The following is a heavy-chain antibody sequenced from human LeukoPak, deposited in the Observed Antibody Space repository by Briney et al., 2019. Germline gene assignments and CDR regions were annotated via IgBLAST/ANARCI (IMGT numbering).Heavy chain of an antibody. J-gene: IGHJ4*01. CDR3: ARDKSIGWERYPPDY. CDR2: FDPDSGGT. Sequence: GASVKVSCKASGYTFIGYSIYWVRQAPGQGLEWMGRFDPDSGGTAYAQKFQDRVTVTSDTSINTVYMELSRLRSDDTAVYYCARDKSIGWERYPPDYWGQGTLVTVSS. CDR1: GYTFIGYS. D-gene: IGHD1-1*01. V-gene: IGHV1-2*02.